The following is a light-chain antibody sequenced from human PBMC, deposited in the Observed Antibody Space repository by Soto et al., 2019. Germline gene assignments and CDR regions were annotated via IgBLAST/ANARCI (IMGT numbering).Light chain of an antibody. V-gene: IGKV1-27*01. CDR1: QGISHY. Sequence: DIQMTQSPSSLSASVGDRVTITCRASQGISHYLAWYQQKPGKVPKLLIYTASTLQSGVPSRFSGSGSGTDFTLTIGSLQPEDVATYYCQHYYSAPFTFGPGTEVDI. CDR2: TAS. CDR3: QHYYSAPFT. J-gene: IGKJ3*01.